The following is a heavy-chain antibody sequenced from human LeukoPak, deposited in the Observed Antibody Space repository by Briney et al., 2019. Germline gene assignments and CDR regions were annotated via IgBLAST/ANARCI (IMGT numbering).Heavy chain of an antibody. CDR2: TYYRSKWYN. CDR3: ARNYQPLLPIQANWFDP. V-gene: IGHV6-1*01. Sequence: SQTLSLTCAISGDSVSSNSAAWNWIRQSPSRGLEWLGRTYYRSKWYNDYAVSVKSRITINPDTSKNQFSLQLNSVTAADTAFYYCARNYQPLLPIQANWFDPWGQGTLVTVSS. J-gene: IGHJ5*02. CDR1: GDSVSSNSAA. D-gene: IGHD2-2*01.